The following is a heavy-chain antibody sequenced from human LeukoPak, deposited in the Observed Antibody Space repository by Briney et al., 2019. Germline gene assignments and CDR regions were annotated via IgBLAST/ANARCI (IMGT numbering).Heavy chain of an antibody. CDR3: AKVPDSLNSSWRYYFDY. V-gene: IGHV3-30*02. D-gene: IGHD6-13*01. CDR2: IRYDGSNK. CDR1: GFTFSSYG. Sequence: GGSLRLSCAASGFTFSSYGMHWVRQAPGKGLEWVAFIRYDGSNKYYADSVKGRFTISRDNSKNTLYLQMNSLRAEDTAVYYCAKVPDSLNSSWRYYFDYWGQGTLVTVSS. J-gene: IGHJ4*02.